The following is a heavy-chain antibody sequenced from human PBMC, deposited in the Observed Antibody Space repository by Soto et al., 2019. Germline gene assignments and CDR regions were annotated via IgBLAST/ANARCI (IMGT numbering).Heavy chain of an antibody. J-gene: IGHJ4*02. D-gene: IGHD5-18*01. CDR2: IYLGDSDT. CDR1: GYSFAYYW. Sequence: GESLNSCWKGSGYSFAYYWFGWVRQTPGKGLEWMGIIYLGDSDTRYSPSFQGQVTISGDKSINTAYLQWTSLKASDTAMYYCVRRDGRNYGYGFFDHWGQGTLVTVSS. CDR3: VRRDGRNYGYGFFDH. V-gene: IGHV5-51*01.